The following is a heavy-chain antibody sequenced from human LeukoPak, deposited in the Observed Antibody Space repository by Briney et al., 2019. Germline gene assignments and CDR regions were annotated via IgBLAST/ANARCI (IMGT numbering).Heavy chain of an antibody. D-gene: IGHD2-15*01. Sequence: ASVKVSCKASGYTFTSYDINWVRQATGQGLEWMGWMNPNSGTTGYAQKFQGRVTMTTDTSTSTAYMELRSLRSDDTAVYYCARCSGGSCYGGAEDYWGQGTLVTVSS. CDR3: ARCSGGSCYGGAEDY. CDR2: MNPNSGTT. CDR1: GYTFTSYD. J-gene: IGHJ4*02. V-gene: IGHV1-8*02.